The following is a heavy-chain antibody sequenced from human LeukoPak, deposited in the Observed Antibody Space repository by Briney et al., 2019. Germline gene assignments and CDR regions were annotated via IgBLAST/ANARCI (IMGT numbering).Heavy chain of an antibody. J-gene: IGHJ5*02. Sequence: GGSLRLSCEVSGFTFSDSWMHWVRQTPGKGLVWVSRMYGDMSDISYADSVKGRFTISRENAKNTVYLQMNSLRGEDTAVYYCARDLGLRGSTWGQGTLVTVSS. CDR1: GFTFSDSW. CDR3: ARDLGLRGST. CDR2: MYGDMSDI. V-gene: IGHV3-74*01. D-gene: IGHD4-23*01.